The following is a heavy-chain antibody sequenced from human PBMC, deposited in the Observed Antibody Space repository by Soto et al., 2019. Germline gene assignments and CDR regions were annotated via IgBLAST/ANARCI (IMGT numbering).Heavy chain of an antibody. CDR1: GASISIFN. D-gene: IGHD6-13*01. CDR2: LNIAGTI. Sequence: LSLTCSVSGASISIFNWNWVRQPAGKGPEWVGRLNIAGTINYNPSLKSRITMSMDTSKNQISLHLRSVTAADTAIYYCARDRGEYTSSWVWYLYHWGHGTLVTVSS. V-gene: IGHV4-4*07. J-gene: IGHJ2*01. CDR3: ARDRGEYTSSWVWYLYH.